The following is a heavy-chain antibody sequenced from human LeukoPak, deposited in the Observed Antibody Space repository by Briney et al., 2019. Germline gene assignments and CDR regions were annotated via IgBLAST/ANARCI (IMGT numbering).Heavy chain of an antibody. Sequence: PGGSLRLSCAVSGFTFSSFWMSWVRQVPGKGLEWVANIKQDGSAKNYLDSVKGRFTISRDNAKNSLYLQMNSLRAEDTAVYYCAREGRPNAFDIWGQGTMVTVS. CDR2: IKQDGSAK. CDR1: GFTFSSFW. V-gene: IGHV3-7*01. CDR3: AREGRPNAFDI. J-gene: IGHJ3*02.